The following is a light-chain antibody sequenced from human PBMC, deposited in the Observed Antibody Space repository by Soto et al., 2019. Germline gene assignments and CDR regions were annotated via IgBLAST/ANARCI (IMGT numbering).Light chain of an antibody. Sequence: EIVLTQSPATLSLSPEERATLSCRASQSVSSYLAWYQQKPGQAPRLLIYDASNRATGIPARFSGSGSGTDFTLPISSLEPEDFAVYYCQQRSNWPPYTFGQGTKLEIK. CDR1: QSVSSY. V-gene: IGKV3-11*01. CDR3: QQRSNWPPYT. J-gene: IGKJ2*01. CDR2: DAS.